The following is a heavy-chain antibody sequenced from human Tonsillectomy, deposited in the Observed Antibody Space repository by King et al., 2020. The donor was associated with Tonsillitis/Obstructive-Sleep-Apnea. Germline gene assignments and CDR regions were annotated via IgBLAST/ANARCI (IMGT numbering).Heavy chain of an antibody. CDR2: ISGDGGST. Sequence: QLVQSGGGVVQPGGSLRLSCAASRFTFDDYAMHWVRQAPGKGLEWVSLISGDGGSTYYADSVKGRFTISRDNSKNSLYLQMNSLRTEDTALYYCAKDIGIAVANSEYFQHWCQGTLVTVSS. CDR3: AKDIGIAVANSEYFQH. CDR1: RFTFDDYA. D-gene: IGHD6-19*01. J-gene: IGHJ1*01. V-gene: IGHV3-43*02.